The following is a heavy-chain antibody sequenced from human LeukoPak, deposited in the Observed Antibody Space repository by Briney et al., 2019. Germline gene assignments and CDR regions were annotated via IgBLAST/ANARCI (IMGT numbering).Heavy chain of an antibody. J-gene: IGHJ3*02. D-gene: IGHD3-22*01. CDR1: GFTFSSYA. Sequence: GGSLRLSCAASGFTFSSYAMNWVRQAPGKGLEWVSTISGSGGSTYYADSVKGRFTISRDNSKNTLYLQMNSLRAEDTAVFYCAKDRRPTYYSDSSGYYFRDAFNMWGQGTMVTVSS. V-gene: IGHV3-23*01. CDR2: ISGSGGST. CDR3: AKDRRPTYYSDSSGYYFRDAFNM.